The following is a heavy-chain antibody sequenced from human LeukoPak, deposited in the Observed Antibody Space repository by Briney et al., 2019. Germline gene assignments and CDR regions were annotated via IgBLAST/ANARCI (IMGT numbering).Heavy chain of an antibody. CDR3: AGGGGYNYAADY. J-gene: IGHJ4*02. V-gene: IGHV4-59*02. Sequence: SETLSLTCSVSGGSVDTFYWSWIRQSPGKGLEWIGYVYFSGRTKYNPSFKSRLTMSLDKSKNQFSLSLKSMTAADTGVYYCAGGGGYNYAADYWGQGTLVIVSS. CDR1: GGSVDTFY. D-gene: IGHD5-24*01. CDR2: VYFSGRT.